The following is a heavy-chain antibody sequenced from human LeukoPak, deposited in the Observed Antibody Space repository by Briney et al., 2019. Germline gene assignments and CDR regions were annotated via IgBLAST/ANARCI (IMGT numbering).Heavy chain of an antibody. CDR3: ASVCGGEDWYFDL. D-gene: IGHD2-21*01. Sequence: GSLRLSCAASGFTVSSNYISWVRQAPGKGLEWVSVIYSGGSTYYADSVKGRFTISRDNSKNTLYLQMNSLRAEDTAVYYCASVCGGEDWYFDLWGRGTLVTVSS. CDR2: IYSGGST. V-gene: IGHV3-53*05. CDR1: GFTVSSNY. J-gene: IGHJ2*01.